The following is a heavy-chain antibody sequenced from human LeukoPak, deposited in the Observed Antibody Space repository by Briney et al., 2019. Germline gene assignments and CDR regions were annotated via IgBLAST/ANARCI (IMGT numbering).Heavy chain of an antibody. CDR1: GFTFYMYA. CDR2: MGGTAGCT. J-gene: IGHJ5*01. V-gene: IGHV3-23*01. Sequence: GGSLRLSCQASGFTFYMYAMSWVRQAPGKGWEWVASMGGTAGCTFYPDSVKGRFTISRDNSKNVLYLRMNSLTAEDTAIYYCAKDRPNFHENSGHYYRRDGDSWGQGTLVAVSS. D-gene: IGHD3-22*01. CDR3: AKDRPNFHENSGHYYRRDGDS.